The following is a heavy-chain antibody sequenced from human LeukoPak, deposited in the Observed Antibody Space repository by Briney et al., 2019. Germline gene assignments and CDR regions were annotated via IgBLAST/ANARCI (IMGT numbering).Heavy chain of an antibody. D-gene: IGHD3-22*01. J-gene: IGHJ4*02. CDR1: GFTFSSYS. V-gene: IGHV3-21*01. CDR3: ARDSSGSYYFDY. Sequence: GGSLRLSCAASGFTFSSYSMNWVRQAPGKGREWVSSISSSSSYIYYADAVKGRFTISRDNAKNSLYLQMNSLRAEDTAVYYCARDSSGSYYFDYWGQGTLVTVSS. CDR2: ISSSSSYI.